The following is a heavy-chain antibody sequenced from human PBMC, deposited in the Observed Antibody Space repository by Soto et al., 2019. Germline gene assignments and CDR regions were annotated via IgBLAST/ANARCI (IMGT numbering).Heavy chain of an antibody. CDR1: GFIFSNYV. V-gene: IGHV3-30-3*01. CDR2: MAYDGTTK. CDR3: AREVLWSRYFDY. D-gene: IGHD2-21*01. J-gene: IGHJ4*02. Sequence: QVQLVESGGGVVQPGRSLRLSCAASGFIFSNYVMYWVRQAPGKGLEWVAFMAYDGTTKYYADSVKGRFTISRDNSKNTLYLQMKNLRPEETGVYYCAREVLWSRYFDYWGQGTLVTVSS.